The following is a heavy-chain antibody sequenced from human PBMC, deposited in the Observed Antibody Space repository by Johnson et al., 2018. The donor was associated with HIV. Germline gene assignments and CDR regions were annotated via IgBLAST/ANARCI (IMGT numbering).Heavy chain of an antibody. Sequence: VQLVESGGAFVQPGGSLRLSCAASGFTFSDYAMSWVRQAPGKGLAWVSTISDNGGSAYYADSVKGRFTISRDKSKNTVYLERNSLRAEDTAIYHCAKEKDSGYVCRAFDIWGQGTMVTVSS. J-gene: IGHJ3*02. CDR2: ISDNGGSA. CDR3: AKEKDSGYVCRAFDI. V-gene: IGHV3-23*04. D-gene: IGHD5-12*01. CDR1: GFTFSDYA.